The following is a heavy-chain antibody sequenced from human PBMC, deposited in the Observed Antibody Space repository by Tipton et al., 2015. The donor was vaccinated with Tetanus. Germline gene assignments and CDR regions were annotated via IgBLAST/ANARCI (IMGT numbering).Heavy chain of an antibody. Sequence: SLRLSCAASGFTFDDYTMHWVRQAPGKGLEWVSLISWDGGSTYYADSVKGRFTISRDNSKNTLYLQMNSLRAEDTAVYYCAKDGYYGSNYYSGMDVWGQGTPVTVSS. V-gene: IGHV3-43*01. CDR2: ISWDGGST. D-gene: IGHD3-10*01. CDR1: GFTFDDYT. J-gene: IGHJ6*02. CDR3: AKDGYYGSNYYSGMDV.